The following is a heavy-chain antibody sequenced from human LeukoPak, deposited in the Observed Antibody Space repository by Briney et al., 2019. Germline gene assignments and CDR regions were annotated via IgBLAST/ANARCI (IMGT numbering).Heavy chain of an antibody. D-gene: IGHD3-3*01. V-gene: IGHV4-34*01. Sequence: PSETLSLTCAVYGGCFSGYYWSWIRQPPGKGLEWIGEINHSGSTNYNPSLKSRVTISVDTSKNQFSLKLSSVTAADTAVYYCARVLQWSGAFDIWGQGTMVTVSS. J-gene: IGHJ3*02. CDR3: ARVLQWSGAFDI. CDR2: INHSGST. CDR1: GGCFSGYY.